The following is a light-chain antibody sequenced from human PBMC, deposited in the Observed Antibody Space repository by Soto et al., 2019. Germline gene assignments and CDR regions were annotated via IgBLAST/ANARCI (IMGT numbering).Light chain of an antibody. J-gene: IGLJ2*01. Sequence: QPVLTQSPSASASLGASVKLTCTLSSGHSSYAIAWHQQQPEKGPRCLMKVNSDGSHSKGDGIADRFSGSSSGAERYLTISSLQSEDEADYYCQTWGTGILVFGGGTKLTVL. CDR3: QTWGTGILV. CDR2: VNSDGSH. CDR1: SGHSSYA. V-gene: IGLV4-69*01.